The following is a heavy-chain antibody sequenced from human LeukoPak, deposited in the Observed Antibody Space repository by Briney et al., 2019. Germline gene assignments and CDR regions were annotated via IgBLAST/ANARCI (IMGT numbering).Heavy chain of an antibody. CDR3: ARVGPVVPAAMVGAFDI. CDR1: GYTFTSYY. CDR2: ISPSGAST. D-gene: IGHD2-2*01. Sequence: GASVKVSCKASGYTFTSYYMHGVRQAPGQGLEWMGIISPSGASTTYAQNFQGRVTMTRDTSISTAYMELSRLRSDDTAVYYCARVGPVVPAAMVGAFDIWGQGTMVTVSS. V-gene: IGHV1-46*01. J-gene: IGHJ3*02.